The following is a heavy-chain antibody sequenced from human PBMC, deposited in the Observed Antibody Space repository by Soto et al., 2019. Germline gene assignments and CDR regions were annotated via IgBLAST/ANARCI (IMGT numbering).Heavy chain of an antibody. Sequence: GGSLRLSCAASGFTFSSYGMHWVRQAPGKGLEWVAVISYDGSNKYYADSVKGRFTISRDNSKNTLYLQMNSLRAEDTAVYYCAKDQDFWSGYSPFDYWGQGTLVTVSS. J-gene: IGHJ4*02. CDR3: AKDQDFWSGYSPFDY. D-gene: IGHD3-3*01. CDR1: GFTFSSYG. V-gene: IGHV3-30*18. CDR2: ISYDGSNK.